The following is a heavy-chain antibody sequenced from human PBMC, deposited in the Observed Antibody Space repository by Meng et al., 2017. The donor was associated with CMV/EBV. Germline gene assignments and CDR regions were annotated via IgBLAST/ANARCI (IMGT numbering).Heavy chain of an antibody. Sequence: ASVKVSCKASGYTFTSYDINWVRQATGQGLEWMGWMNPNSGNTGYAQKFQGRVTITRNTSISTAYMELSSLRSEDTAVYYCARGRVTRIAVAGTKTRNFDYWGQGTLVTVSS. CDR2: MNPNSGNT. CDR1: GYTFTSYD. CDR3: ARGRVTRIAVAGTKTRNFDY. D-gene: IGHD6-19*01. V-gene: IGHV1-8*03. J-gene: IGHJ4*02.